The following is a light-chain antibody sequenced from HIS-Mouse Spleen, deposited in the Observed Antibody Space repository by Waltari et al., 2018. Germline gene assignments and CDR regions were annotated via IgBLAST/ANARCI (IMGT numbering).Light chain of an antibody. CDR3: CSYAGSSTWV. Sequence: QSALTQPAPVSGSPGQSITISCTATSSDAGSYNLVSWYQQHPGKAPKLMIYEGSKRPSGVSNRFSGSKSGNTASLTISGLQAEDEADYYCCSYAGSSTWVFGGGTKLTVL. J-gene: IGLJ3*02. CDR1: SSDAGSYNL. CDR2: EGS. V-gene: IGLV2-23*01.